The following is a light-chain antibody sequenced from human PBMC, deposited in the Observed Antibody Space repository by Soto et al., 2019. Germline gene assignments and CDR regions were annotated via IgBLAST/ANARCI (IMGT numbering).Light chain of an antibody. CDR3: QSYDSGLSGWL. CDR1: SSNIGAVFD. Sequence: QAVVTQPPSVSGAPGQRVTISCTGSSSNIGAVFDVHWYQQVPGTAPKLLIYENTKRPSGVPDRFSGSKSGTSASLAITGLQAEDEADYYSQSYDSGLSGWLFGGGTKLTVL. J-gene: IGLJ2*01. V-gene: IGLV1-40*01. CDR2: ENT.